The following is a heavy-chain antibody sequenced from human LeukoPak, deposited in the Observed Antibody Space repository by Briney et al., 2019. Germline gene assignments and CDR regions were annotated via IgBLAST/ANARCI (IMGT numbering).Heavy chain of an antibody. Sequence: GASVKVSCKASGYTFTGYYKHWVRQAPGQGLEWMGWINPNSGGTNYAQKFQGRVTMTRDTSISTAYMELSRLRSDDTAVYYCARETLYDSSGYYYELEYAFDIWGQGTMVTVSS. J-gene: IGHJ3*02. CDR3: ARETLYDSSGYYYELEYAFDI. CDR2: INPNSGGT. D-gene: IGHD3-22*01. V-gene: IGHV1-2*02. CDR1: GYTFTGYY.